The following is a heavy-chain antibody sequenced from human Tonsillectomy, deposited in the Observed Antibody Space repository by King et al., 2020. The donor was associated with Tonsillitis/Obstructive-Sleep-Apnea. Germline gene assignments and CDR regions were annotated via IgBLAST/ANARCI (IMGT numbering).Heavy chain of an antibody. CDR1: GFTVSSDY. Sequence: QLVQSGGGLIQPGGSLRLACAASGFTVSSDYMSWVRQAPGKGLEWVSVFYSNGRSYYPDSVKARFTISRDNSKNTLYLQMNSLRAEDTAVYYCARINLAVDWGQGTLVTVS. CDR3: ARINLAVD. D-gene: IGHD6-19*01. V-gene: IGHV3-53*01. J-gene: IGHJ4*02. CDR2: FYSNGRS.